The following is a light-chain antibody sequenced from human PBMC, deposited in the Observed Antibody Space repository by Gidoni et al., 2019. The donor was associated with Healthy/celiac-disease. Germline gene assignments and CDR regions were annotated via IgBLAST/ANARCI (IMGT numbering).Light chain of an antibody. CDR2: DVS. V-gene: IGLV2-14*01. CDR1: SSDVGGYNY. CDR3: SSYTSSSTWV. J-gene: IGLJ3*02. Sequence: QSALTQPVSVSGPPGPPITISCTGTSSDVGGYNYVSWYQQHPGKAPKLMIYDVSNRPAGVSNRFSGSKSGNAASLTISGLQAEDEADYYCSSYTSSSTWVFGGGTKLTVL.